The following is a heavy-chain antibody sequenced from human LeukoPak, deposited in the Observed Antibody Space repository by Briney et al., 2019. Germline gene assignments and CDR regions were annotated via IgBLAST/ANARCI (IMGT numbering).Heavy chain of an antibody. CDR1: GFTFDDYA. Sequence: GGSLRLSCAASGFTFDDYAMHWVRQAPGKGLEWVSLISWDGGSTYYADSVKGRFTISRDNSKNSLYLQMNSLRGEDTALYYCAKDVRGSTSWYGLDYWGQETLVTVSS. D-gene: IGHD6-13*01. V-gene: IGHV3-43D*03. CDR2: ISWDGGST. CDR3: AKDVRGSTSWYGLDY. J-gene: IGHJ4*02.